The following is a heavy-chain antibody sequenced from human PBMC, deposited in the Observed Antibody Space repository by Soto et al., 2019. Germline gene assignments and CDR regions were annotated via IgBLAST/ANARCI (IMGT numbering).Heavy chain of an antibody. Sequence: GASVKVSCKASGFTFSSSAVQWVRQARGQRLEWIGKIVVGSGNTNYAQKFQERVTITRDMSTNTAYMELSSLRSEDTDFYYCAAFDPGPMGFDPWGQGTLVTVSS. CDR2: IVVGSGNT. V-gene: IGHV1-58*01. CDR3: AAFDPGPMGFDP. CDR1: GFTFSSSA. D-gene: IGHD3-9*01. J-gene: IGHJ5*02.